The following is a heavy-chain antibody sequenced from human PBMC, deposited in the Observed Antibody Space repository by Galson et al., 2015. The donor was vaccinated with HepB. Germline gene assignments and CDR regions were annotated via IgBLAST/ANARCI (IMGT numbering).Heavy chain of an antibody. CDR2: ISSSSSTI. J-gene: IGHJ3*02. CDR1: GFTFSSYS. CDR3: ARDKEILGYYDSSGFDAFDI. V-gene: IGHV3-48*02. Sequence: SLRLSCAASGFTFSSYSMNWVRQAPGKGLEWVSYISSSSSTIYYADSVKGRFTISRDNAKNSLYLQMNSLRDEDTAVYYCARDKEILGYYDSSGFDAFDIWGQGTMVTVSS. D-gene: IGHD3-22*01.